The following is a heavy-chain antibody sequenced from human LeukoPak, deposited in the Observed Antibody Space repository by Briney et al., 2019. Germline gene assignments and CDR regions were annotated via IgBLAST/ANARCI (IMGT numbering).Heavy chain of an antibody. CDR1: GFTFSSYG. D-gene: IGHD6-13*01. Sequence: GGSLRLSCAASGFTFSSYGMHWVRQAPGKGLEWVSAISGSGGSTYYADSVKGRFTISRDNSKDTLYLQMNSLRAEDTAVYYCAKGRRLVAAAASTFDYWGQGTLVTVSS. CDR3: AKGRRLVAAAASTFDY. J-gene: IGHJ4*02. CDR2: ISGSGGST. V-gene: IGHV3-23*01.